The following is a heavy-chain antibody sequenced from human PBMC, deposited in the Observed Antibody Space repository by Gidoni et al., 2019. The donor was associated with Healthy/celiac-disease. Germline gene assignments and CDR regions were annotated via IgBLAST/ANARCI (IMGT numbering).Heavy chain of an antibody. D-gene: IGHD4-17*01. CDR2: IRWNSGSI. V-gene: IGHV3-9*01. CDR1: GFTFDDYA. Sequence: EVQLVESGGGLVQPGRSLRLSCAASGFTFDDYAMHWVRQAPGKGLEWVSGIRWNSGSIGYADSVKGRFTISRDNAKNSLYLQMNSLRAEDTALDYCAKGSKDYGGRMGDYWGQGTLVTVSS. J-gene: IGHJ4*02. CDR3: AKGSKDYGGRMGDY.